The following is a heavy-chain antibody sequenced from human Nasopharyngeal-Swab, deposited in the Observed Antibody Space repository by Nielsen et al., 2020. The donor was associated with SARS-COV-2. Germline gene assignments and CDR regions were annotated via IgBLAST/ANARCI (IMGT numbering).Heavy chain of an antibody. D-gene: IGHD3-3*01. J-gene: IGHJ4*02. CDR1: GASISSVGYY. CDR2: SHYSGST. CDR3: ARVGPRHYDFWSGYSFDY. V-gene: IGHV4-31*03. Sequence: SETLSLTCSVSGASISSVGYYWSWIRQHPGKGLEWIGSSHYSGSTYYNPSLKSRVTISVDTSKNQFSLELSSVTAADTAVYYCARVGPRHYDFWSGYSFDYWGQGTLVTVSS.